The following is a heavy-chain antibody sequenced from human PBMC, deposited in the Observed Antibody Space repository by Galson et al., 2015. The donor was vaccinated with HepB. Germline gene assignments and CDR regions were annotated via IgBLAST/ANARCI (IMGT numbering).Heavy chain of an antibody. CDR3: ARTSIAIAVAGTRGFDP. V-gene: IGHV1-2*02. CDR2: INPDSGGT. CDR1: GYTFTGYY. Sequence: SVKVSCKASGYTFTGYYMHWVRQAPGQGLEWMGWINPDSGGTNYAQKFQGRVTITRDTSISTASMELRRLRSDDTAVYYCARTSIAIAVAGTRGFDPWGQGTLVTVSS. J-gene: IGHJ5*02. D-gene: IGHD6-19*01.